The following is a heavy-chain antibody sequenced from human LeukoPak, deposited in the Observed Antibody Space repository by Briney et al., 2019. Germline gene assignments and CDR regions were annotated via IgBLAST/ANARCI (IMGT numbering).Heavy chain of an antibody. CDR1: GFTVSSNY. J-gene: IGHJ4*02. CDR3: AKAKSSGYYYVDY. V-gene: IGHV3-23*01. D-gene: IGHD3-22*01. CDR2: ISGSGGST. Sequence: HPGGSLRLSCAASGFTVSSNYMSWVRQAPGKGLEWVSAISGSGGSTYYADSVKGRFTISRDNSKNTLYLQMNSLRAEDTAVYYCAKAKSSGYYYVDYWGQGTLVTVSS.